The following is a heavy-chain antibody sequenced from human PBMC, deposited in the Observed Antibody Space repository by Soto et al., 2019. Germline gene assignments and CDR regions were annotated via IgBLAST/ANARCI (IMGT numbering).Heavy chain of an antibody. D-gene: IGHD3-10*02. CDR1: GGPFSSYA. CDR3: ARVFTGRWFDP. CDR2: ITPMFGAP. V-gene: IGHV1-69*06. J-gene: IGHJ5*02. Sequence: QVQLVQSGAEGKKPGSSVKVSCTASGGPFSSYAINWVRQAPGQGLEWMVVITPMFGAPHYAQNFKGRITITADTSTNSAYMELSSLTSGDTAVYFGARVFTGRWFDPWGQGTLVTVSS.